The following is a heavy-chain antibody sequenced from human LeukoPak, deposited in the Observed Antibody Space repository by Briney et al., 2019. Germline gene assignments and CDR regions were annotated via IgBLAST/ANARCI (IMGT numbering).Heavy chain of an antibody. V-gene: IGHV4-61*02. CDR1: GGSISSGSYY. Sequence: RASETLSLTCTVSGGSISSGSYYWSWIRQPAGKGLEWIGRIYTSGSTNYNPSLKSRVTISVDTSKNQFSLKLSSVTAADTAVYYCARVGYSGYESIYYYYYYMDVWGKGTTVTVSS. J-gene: IGHJ6*03. CDR2: IYTSGST. D-gene: IGHD5-12*01. CDR3: ARVGYSGYESIYYYYYYMDV.